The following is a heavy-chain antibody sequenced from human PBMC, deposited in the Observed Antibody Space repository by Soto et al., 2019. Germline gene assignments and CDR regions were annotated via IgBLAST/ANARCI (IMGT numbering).Heavy chain of an antibody. J-gene: IGHJ4*02. V-gene: IGHV2-5*02. Sequence: SGPTLVNPTQTLTLTCTFSGFSLTTRPVGVGWIRQPPGQALEWVALIYWDDDKRYNPSLKTRVTITKDTSKNQVVLTMTNMDPVDTATYYCAHRQLYNGAWNEGTFDYWGQGALVTSPQ. CDR3: AHRQLYNGAWNEGTFDY. CDR2: IYWDDDK. CDR1: GFSLTTRPVG. D-gene: IGHD1-1*01.